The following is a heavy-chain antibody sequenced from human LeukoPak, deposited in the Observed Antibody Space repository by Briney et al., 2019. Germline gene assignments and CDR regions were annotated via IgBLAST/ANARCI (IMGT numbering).Heavy chain of an antibody. J-gene: IGHJ4*02. V-gene: IGHV1-2*02. CDR1: GYTFTGYY. CDR3: ARITMIVVPDMYYFDY. Sequence: ASVKVSCKASGYTFTGYYMHWVRQAPGQGLEWMGWINPNSGGTKYEQKFQGRVTMTTDTSISTAYMELSRLRSDDTAVCYCARITMIVVPDMYYFDYWGQGTLVTVSS. D-gene: IGHD3-22*01. CDR2: INPNSGGT.